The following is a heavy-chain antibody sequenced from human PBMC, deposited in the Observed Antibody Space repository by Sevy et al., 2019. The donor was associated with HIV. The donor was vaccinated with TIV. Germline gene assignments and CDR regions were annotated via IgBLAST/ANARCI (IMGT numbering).Heavy chain of an antibody. J-gene: IGHJ6*02. V-gene: IGHV3-30*04. CDR3: ARDRGGYSYGYNYYYYYGMDV. CDR2: ISYDGSNK. D-gene: IGHD5-18*01. CDR1: GFTLSSYA. Sequence: GGSLRLSCAASGFTLSSYAMHWVRQAPGKGLEWVAVISYDGSNKYYADSVKGRFTISRDNSKNTLYLQMNSLRAEDTAVYYCARDRGGYSYGYNYYYYYGMDVWGQGTTVTVSS.